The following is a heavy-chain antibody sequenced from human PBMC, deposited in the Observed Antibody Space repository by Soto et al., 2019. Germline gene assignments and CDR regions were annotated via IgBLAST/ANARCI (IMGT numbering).Heavy chain of an antibody. CDR3: AKDNSRAVDWFGP. J-gene: IGHJ5*02. V-gene: IGHV3-30*18. D-gene: IGHD6-25*01. Sequence: GGSLRLSCAASGFTFSSYGMHWVRQAPGKGLEWVAVISYDGSNKYYADSVKGRFTISRDNSKNALYLQMNRLRAEYTAVYYCAKDNSRAVDWFGPWGQGTLVTVS. CDR1: GFTFSSYG. CDR2: ISYDGSNK.